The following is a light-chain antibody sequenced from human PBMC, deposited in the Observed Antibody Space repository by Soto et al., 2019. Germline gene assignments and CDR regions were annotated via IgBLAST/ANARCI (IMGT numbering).Light chain of an antibody. CDR2: GAS. J-gene: IGKJ5*01. V-gene: IGKV3-11*01. CDR1: QSVASY. Sequence: EIVLTQSPATLSLSPGERATLSCRASQSVASYLAWYQQKPGQAPSLLIYGASNRATGIPARFSGSGSETDFTLTISGLEPEDFAVYYCQQRSDWPITFGQGTRLEIK. CDR3: QQRSDWPIT.